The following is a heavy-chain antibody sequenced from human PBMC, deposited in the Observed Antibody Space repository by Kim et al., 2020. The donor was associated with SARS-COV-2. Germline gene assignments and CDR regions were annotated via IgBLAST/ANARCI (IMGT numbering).Heavy chain of an antibody. V-gene: IGHV3-23*01. Sequence: GGSLRRSCAASGFTFSNYAMTWVRQAPGKGLEWVSCISGSGGSTYYADSVKGRFTISRDNSKNTLYLQMNSLRAEDTAVYYCAKDGTFYYDSSGYYYDYWGQGTLVTVSS. D-gene: IGHD3-22*01. CDR1: GFTFSNYA. CDR2: ISGSGGST. CDR3: AKDGTFYYDSSGYYYDY. J-gene: IGHJ4*02.